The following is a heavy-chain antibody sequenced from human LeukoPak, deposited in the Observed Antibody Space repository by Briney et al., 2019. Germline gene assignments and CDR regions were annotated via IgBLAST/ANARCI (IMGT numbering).Heavy chain of an antibody. Sequence: GGSLRLSCAASGLTISSYSMNWVRQAPGKGLQWVSYISSSSSTIYYADSVKGRFTISRDNSKNTLYLQMNSLRAEDTAVYYCAKVGGGIAARPGRNYYYYYMDVWGKGTTVTVSS. V-gene: IGHV3-48*01. CDR3: AKVGGGIAARPGRNYYYYYMDV. CDR1: GLTISSYS. D-gene: IGHD6-6*01. CDR2: ISSSSSTI. J-gene: IGHJ6*03.